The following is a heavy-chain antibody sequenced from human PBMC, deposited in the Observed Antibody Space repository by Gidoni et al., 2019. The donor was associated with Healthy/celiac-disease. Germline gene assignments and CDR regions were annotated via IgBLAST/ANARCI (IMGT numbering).Heavy chain of an antibody. Sequence: QVQLVESGGGGVQPGGSLRLSCAASVFSSSSYGMHWVRQAPGQGLEWVAFIRYDGSNKYYADPVKGRFTISRNNSKNTLYLQMNSLRAEDTAVYYCAKDRRDWNYGSYFDYWGQGTLVTVSS. CDR2: IRYDGSNK. J-gene: IGHJ4*02. CDR3: AKDRRDWNYGSYFDY. CDR1: VFSSSSYG. V-gene: IGHV3-30*02. D-gene: IGHD1-7*01.